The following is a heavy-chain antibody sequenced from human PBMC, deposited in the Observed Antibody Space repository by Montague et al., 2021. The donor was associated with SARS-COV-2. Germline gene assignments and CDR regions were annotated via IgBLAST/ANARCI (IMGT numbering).Heavy chain of an antibody. D-gene: IGHD1-26*01. J-gene: IGHJ6*02. Sequence: SLRLSCAASGFTVSRNYMGWVRQAPGKGLEWVSVIFGGGSTNYADSVKGRFTISRDISRNTLYLQMNSLRAEDMAVYYCAKGGTSYFYGMDVWGQGTTVAVSS. V-gene: IGHV3-66*01. CDR3: AKGGTSYFYGMDV. CDR2: IFGGGST. CDR1: GFTVSRNY.